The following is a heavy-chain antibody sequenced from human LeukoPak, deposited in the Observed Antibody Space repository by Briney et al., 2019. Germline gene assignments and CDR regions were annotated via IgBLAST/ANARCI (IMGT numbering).Heavy chain of an antibody. CDR3: ARGYSSANWFDP. J-gene: IGHJ5*02. D-gene: IGHD6-25*01. CDR2: IYYSGST. Sequence: PSETLSLTCTVSGGSISSYYWSWIRQPPGKGLEWIGYIYYSGSTNCNPSLKSRVTISVDTSKNQFSLKLSSVTAADAAVYYCARGYSSANWFDPWGQGTLVTVSS. CDR1: GGSISSYY. V-gene: IGHV4-59*01.